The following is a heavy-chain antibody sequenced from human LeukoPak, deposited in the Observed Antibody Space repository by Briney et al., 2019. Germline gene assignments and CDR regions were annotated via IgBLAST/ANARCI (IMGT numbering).Heavy chain of an antibody. J-gene: IGHJ5*02. CDR1: GFTFSSYT. CDR2: ISSSSYI. CDR3: ARDREGDYIWGSYRPDWFDP. D-gene: IGHD3-16*02. V-gene: IGHV3-21*01. Sequence: PGGSLRLSCAASGFTFSSYTMNWVRQAPGKGLEWVSSISSSSYIYYADSVKGRITISRDNAKNSLYLQMNSLRAEDTAVYYCARDREGDYIWGSYRPDWFDPWGQGTLVTVSS.